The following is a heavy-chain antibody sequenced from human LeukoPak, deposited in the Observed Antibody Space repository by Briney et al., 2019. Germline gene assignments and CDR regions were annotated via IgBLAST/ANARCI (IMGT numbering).Heavy chain of an antibody. J-gene: IGHJ6*03. V-gene: IGHV4-59*01. Sequence: SETLSLTCTVPGGSISSYYWSWLRQPPGKGLEYIGYTHYSGSTNYNPSLKSRVTISLDTSGNQFSLKLSSVTAADTAVYYCARGTADGYYYYYMDVWGKGTTVTVSS. CDR3: ARGTADGYYYYYMDV. D-gene: IGHD2-2*01. CDR1: GGSISSYY. CDR2: THYSGST.